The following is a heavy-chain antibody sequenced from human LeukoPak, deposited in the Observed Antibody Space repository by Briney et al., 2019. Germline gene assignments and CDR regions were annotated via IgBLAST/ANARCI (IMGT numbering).Heavy chain of an antibody. V-gene: IGHV1-2*02. CDR1: GYTFTGYY. CDR2: INPNSGGT. CDR3: GRTDIVVVPAARFDP. D-gene: IGHD2-2*01. Sequence: GASVKVSCKASGYTFTGYYMHWVRQAPGQGLEWMGWINPNSGGTNYAQKFQGRVTMTRDTSISTAYMELSRLRSDDSAVYYCGRTDIVVVPAARFDPWGQGTLVTVSS. J-gene: IGHJ5*02.